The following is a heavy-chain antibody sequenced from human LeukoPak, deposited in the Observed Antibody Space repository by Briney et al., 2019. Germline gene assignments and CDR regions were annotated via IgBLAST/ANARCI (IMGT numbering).Heavy chain of an antibody. D-gene: IGHD2-2*01. CDR3: AKISYCSSTSCYLPLDY. Sequence: GGSLRLSCAASGFTFSSYGMHWVRQAPGKGLEWVAFIRFDGSTKYYADSVKGRYTISRDNSENTLYLQMNSLRTEDTAIYYCAKISYCSSTSCYLPLDYWGQGTLVSVSS. CDR1: GFTFSSYG. J-gene: IGHJ4*02. V-gene: IGHV3-30*02. CDR2: IRFDGSTK.